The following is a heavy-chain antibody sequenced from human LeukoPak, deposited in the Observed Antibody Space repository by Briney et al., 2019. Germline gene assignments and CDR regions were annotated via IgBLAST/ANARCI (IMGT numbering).Heavy chain of an antibody. Sequence: GGSLRLSRAASGFTFSSSGMTWVRQAPGKGLEWVSAISGSGGSTYYPDSVKGRFTISRDNSKNTLYLQMNSLRAEDTAVYYCAKTGPYYFEFWGQGTLVTVSS. CDR1: GFTFSSSG. CDR3: AKTGPYYFEF. J-gene: IGHJ4*02. V-gene: IGHV3-23*01. CDR2: ISGSGGST.